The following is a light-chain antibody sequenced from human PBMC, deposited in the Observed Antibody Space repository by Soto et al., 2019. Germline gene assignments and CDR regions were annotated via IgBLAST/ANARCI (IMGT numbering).Light chain of an antibody. CDR3: QQYGGARWT. CDR2: DAS. Sequence: ILMTQSPATLSVSPGGRATLSCRASGDVSSKLAWYQQKPGLPPRLVIYDASTRATGIPGRFSGSGSGKDFTLTISGLQSEDCAVYYCQQYGGARWTFGQGTRWIS. V-gene: IGKV3-15*01. J-gene: IGKJ1*01. CDR1: GDVSSK.